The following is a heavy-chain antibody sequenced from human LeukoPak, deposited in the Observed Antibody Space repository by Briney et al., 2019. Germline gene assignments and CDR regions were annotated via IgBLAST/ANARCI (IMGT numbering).Heavy chain of an antibody. D-gene: IGHD1-1*01. Sequence: PGGSLRLSCAASRFSFSLYPMNWVRQAPGKGLEWLSNIRDSGGEMYYADSVKGRFTITRDNAKNTLYLQMNGLRVEDTAVYFCARDHNWAFDFWGRGSLVTVSS. CDR2: IRDSGGEM. CDR3: ARDHNWAFDF. CDR1: RFSFSLYP. V-gene: IGHV3-48*01. J-gene: IGHJ4*02.